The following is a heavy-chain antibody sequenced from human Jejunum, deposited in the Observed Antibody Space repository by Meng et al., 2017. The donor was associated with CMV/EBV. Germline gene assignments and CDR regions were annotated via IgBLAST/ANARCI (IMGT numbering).Heavy chain of an antibody. D-gene: IGHD2-15*01. CDR2: IKEDGGQK. CDR1: GFSFSTYW. Sequence: CAASGFSFSTYWMAWVRQAPGKGLGWLANIKEDGGQKNYVDSLKGRFTISRDNAKNSLHLQMNTLRADDTAVHYCVRDAGWFHFDYWGQGTLVTVSS. V-gene: IGHV3-7*01. J-gene: IGHJ4*02. CDR3: VRDAGWFHFDY.